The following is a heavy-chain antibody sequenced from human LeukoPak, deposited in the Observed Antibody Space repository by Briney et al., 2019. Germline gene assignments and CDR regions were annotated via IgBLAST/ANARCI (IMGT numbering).Heavy chain of an antibody. D-gene: IGHD5-18*01. CDR2: IYHSGST. Sequence: SETLSLTCTVSGYSISSGYYWGWIRQPPGKGLEWIGSIYHSGSTYYNPSLKSRVTISVDTSKNQFSLKLSSVTAADTAVYYCATIQLWLGAIGFDPWGQGTLVTVSS. V-gene: IGHV4-38-2*02. CDR3: ATIQLWLGAIGFDP. CDR1: GYSISSGYY. J-gene: IGHJ5*02.